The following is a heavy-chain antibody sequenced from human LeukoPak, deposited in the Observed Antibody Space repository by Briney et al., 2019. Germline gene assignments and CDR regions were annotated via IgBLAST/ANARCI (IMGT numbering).Heavy chain of an antibody. CDR1: GGTFSSYA. J-gene: IGHJ4*02. CDR2: IISIFGTA. Sequence: SVKVSCKASGGTFSSYAISWVRQAPGHGLEWMGRIISIFGTANYAQKFQSRVTITTDETTNTAYMELSSLRSEDTAVYYCARGNWDSSGWYYDYWGQGTLVTVSS. V-gene: IGHV1-69*05. D-gene: IGHD6-19*01. CDR3: ARGNWDSSGWYYDY.